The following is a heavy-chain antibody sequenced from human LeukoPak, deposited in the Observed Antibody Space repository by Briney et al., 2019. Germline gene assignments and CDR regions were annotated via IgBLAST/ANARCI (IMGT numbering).Heavy chain of an antibody. J-gene: IGHJ4*02. V-gene: IGHV1-2*05. CDR2: INPNSGGT. D-gene: IGHD3-10*01. CDR3: ARSLGGSGSYVVGY. CDR1: GYTFTDYH. Sequence: GASVKVSCKASGYTFTDYHIHWVRQAPGQGLERMGRINPNSGGTNYAQQFQGRVTMTRDTSISTAYMELNRLTSDDTVVYYCARSLGGSGSYVVGYWGQGTQVTVSS.